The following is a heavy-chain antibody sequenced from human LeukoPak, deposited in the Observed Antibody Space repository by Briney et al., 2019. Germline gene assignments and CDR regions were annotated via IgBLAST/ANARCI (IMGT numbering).Heavy chain of an antibody. V-gene: IGHV3-15*01. CDR3: ARDPMETAKVPMNFDY. Sequence: GGSLRLSCTASGFIFSDAWMSWVRQAPGKGLEWVGRIQSKTDGGTAEYAEIVEGRFTISRDNSKNTVYLQMNSLRPEDTAVYFCARDPMETAKVPMNFDYWGQGTLVTVSS. J-gene: IGHJ4*02. D-gene: IGHD5-18*01. CDR1: GFIFSDAW. CDR2: IQSKTDGGTA.